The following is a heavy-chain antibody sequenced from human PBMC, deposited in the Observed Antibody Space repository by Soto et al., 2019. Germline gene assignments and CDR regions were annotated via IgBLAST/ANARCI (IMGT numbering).Heavy chain of an antibody. V-gene: IGHV3-74*01. Sequence: EVQLVESGGALVQPGGSLRLSCAASGFTFSSYWMHWVRQVPGEGLVWVSRIKTDGSSTSYADSVKGRFTISRDNAKNTIYLQMNNLGAEDTAVYYCARVGVGHYELDYWGQGTLVTVSS. CDR1: GFTFSSYW. CDR2: IKTDGSST. J-gene: IGHJ4*02. CDR3: ARVGVGHYELDY. D-gene: IGHD3-16*01.